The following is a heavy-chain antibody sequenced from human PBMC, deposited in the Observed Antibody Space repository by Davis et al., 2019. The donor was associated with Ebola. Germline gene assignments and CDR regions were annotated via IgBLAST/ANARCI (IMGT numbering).Heavy chain of an antibody. CDR1: GFTFSGSA. CDR2: IRSKANSYAT. CDR3: ARDLRRDYYGSGSYYPIPSY. V-gene: IGHV3-73*01. D-gene: IGHD3-10*01. Sequence: GESLKISCAASGFTFSGSAMHWVRQASGKGLEWVGRIRSKANSYATAYAASVKGRFTISRDDSKNTAYLQMNSLKTEDTAVYYCARDLRRDYYGSGSYYPIPSYWGQGTLVTVSS. J-gene: IGHJ4*02.